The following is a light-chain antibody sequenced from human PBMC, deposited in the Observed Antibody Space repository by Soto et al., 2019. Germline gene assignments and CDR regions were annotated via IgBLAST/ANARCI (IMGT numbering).Light chain of an antibody. V-gene: IGKV1-27*01. J-gene: IGKJ1*01. Sequence: DIQMSQSPSSLSAPVGDRVTITCRASQGIDNFLAWYQQKPGKVPQLLIYSASILQSGVPSRFSGSGSGTDFTLTISSLQPEDVATYFCQKYNSPPRTFGQGTKVDIK. CDR3: QKYNSPPRT. CDR2: SAS. CDR1: QGIDNF.